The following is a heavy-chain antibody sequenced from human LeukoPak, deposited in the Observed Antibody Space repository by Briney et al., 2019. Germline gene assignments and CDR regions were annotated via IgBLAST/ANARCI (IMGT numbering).Heavy chain of an antibody. CDR3: ARDRNDFWSGYGDAFDI. Sequence: GGSLRLPCAASGFTFSSYGMHWVRQAPGKGLEWVAVIWYDGSNKYYADSVKGRFTISRDNSKNTLYLQMNSLRAEDTAVYYCARDRNDFWSGYGDAFDIWGQGTMVTVSS. CDR2: IWYDGSNK. D-gene: IGHD3-3*01. J-gene: IGHJ3*02. CDR1: GFTFSSYG. V-gene: IGHV3-33*01.